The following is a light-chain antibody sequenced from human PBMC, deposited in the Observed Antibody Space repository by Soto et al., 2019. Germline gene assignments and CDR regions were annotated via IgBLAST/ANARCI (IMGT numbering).Light chain of an antibody. CDR2: DVN. CDR1: SSDVGGYNY. V-gene: IGLV2-14*01. J-gene: IGLJ1*01. CDR3: SSYTSSSTLGV. Sequence: QSVLTQPASVSGSPGQSITISSTGTSSDVGGYNYVSWYQQHPGKAPKLMIFDVNNRPSGISIRFSGSKSGNTASLTIFGFQAEDEADYYCSSYTSSSTLGVFGTGTKVTVL.